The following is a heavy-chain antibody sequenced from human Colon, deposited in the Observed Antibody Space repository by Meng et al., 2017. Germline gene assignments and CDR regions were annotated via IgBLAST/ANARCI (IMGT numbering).Heavy chain of an antibody. CDR3: ARNYDL. CDR1: GGSISGHY. CDR2: IHYSGTTT. V-gene: IGHV4-59*08. Sequence: QVQLQESGPGLVKPSETLSLTCTVSGGSISGHYWSWIRQPPGKGLEWIAYIHYSGTTTNYNPSLKSRVTVSVDTSKNQFSLKLTSVTAADTAVYYCARNYDLWGRGTLVTVSS. J-gene: IGHJ2*01. D-gene: IGHD5-24*01.